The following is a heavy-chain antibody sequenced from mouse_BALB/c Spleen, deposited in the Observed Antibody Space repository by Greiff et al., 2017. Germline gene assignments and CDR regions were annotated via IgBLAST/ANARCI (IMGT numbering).Heavy chain of an antibody. J-gene: IGHJ3*01. D-gene: IGHD1-1*01. Sequence: VKLMESGPGLVAPSQSLSITCTVSGFSLSRYSVHWVRQPPGKGLEWLGMIWGGGSTDYNSALKSRLSISKDNSKSQVFLKMNSLQTDDTAMYYCATLYYGSRTFAYWGQGTLVTVSA. CDR1: GFSLSRYS. CDR2: IWGGGST. V-gene: IGHV2-6-4*01. CDR3: ATLYYGSRTFAY.